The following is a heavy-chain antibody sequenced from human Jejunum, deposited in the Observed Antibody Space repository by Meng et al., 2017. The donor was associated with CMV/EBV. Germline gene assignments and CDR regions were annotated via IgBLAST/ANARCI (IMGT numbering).Heavy chain of an antibody. Sequence: AASGFTVSRYAMSWVRWAPGKGLQWVSGITSRGGNTYYLASVNGRFTISRDNSKNTLYLQMNSLRAEDTAIYYCAKTGDGFTFDYWGQGTVVTVSS. D-gene: IGHD2-21*02. J-gene: IGHJ4*02. CDR3: AKTGDGFTFDY. CDR1: GFTVSRYA. CDR2: ITSRGGNT. V-gene: IGHV3-23*01.